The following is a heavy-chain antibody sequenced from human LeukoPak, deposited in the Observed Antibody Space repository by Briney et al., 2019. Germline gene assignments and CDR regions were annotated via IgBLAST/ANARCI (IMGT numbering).Heavy chain of an antibody. CDR3: ARTLSARDWFDP. J-gene: IGHJ5*02. CDR1: GGSIDTTIYF. Sequence: SSETLSLTCSVSGGSIDTTIYFWGWLRQPPGKGLEWIGNIYYNGDTYYNPSLESRVTLSMDTSKNRFSLGLSSVTAADTAVYYCARTLSARDWFDPWGQGTLVTVSS. V-gene: IGHV4-39*02. D-gene: IGHD3-3*02. CDR2: IYYNGDT.